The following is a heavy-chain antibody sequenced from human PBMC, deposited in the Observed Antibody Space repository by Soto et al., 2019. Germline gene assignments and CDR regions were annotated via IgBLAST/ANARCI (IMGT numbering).Heavy chain of an antibody. CDR2: IIPNLDLA. J-gene: IGHJ4*02. D-gene: IGHD4-17*01. CDR3: ARGTTVTLQI. V-gene: IGHV1-69*02. CDR1: GGYCSGCT. Sequence: QVQLVQSGAEVKKPGSAVKVSCKASGGYCSGCTITWVRRATGQGPEWMGRIIPNLDLANYAQSFQGRVTITADKFTNTVYMEMSSLTSEDTAVYYCARGTTVTLQIWGQGTLVTVSS.